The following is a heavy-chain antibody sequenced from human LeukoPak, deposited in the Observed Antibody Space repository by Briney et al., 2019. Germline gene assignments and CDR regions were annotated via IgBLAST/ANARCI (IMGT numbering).Heavy chain of an antibody. CDR1: GYTFTSYY. Sequence: ASVKVSCKASGYTFTSYYMHWVRQAPGQGLEWMGIINPSGGSTSYAQKFQGRVTMTRDTSTSTVYMELSSLRSEDTAVYYCARDTGIAAAGPATDYWGQGTLVTVSS. D-gene: IGHD6-13*01. CDR3: ARDTGIAAAGPATDY. CDR2: INPSGGST. J-gene: IGHJ4*02. V-gene: IGHV1-46*01.